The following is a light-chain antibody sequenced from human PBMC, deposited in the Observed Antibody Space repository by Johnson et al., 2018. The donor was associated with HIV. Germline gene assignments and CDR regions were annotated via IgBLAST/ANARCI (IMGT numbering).Light chain of an antibody. V-gene: IGLV1-51*01. CDR3: GTWDSSLSVRV. CDR1: SSNIGNNY. Sequence: QSMLTQPPSVSAAPGQKVTISCSGSSSNIGNNYVSWYQQLPGTAPKLLIYDNNKRPSGIPDRFSGSKSGTSATLGITGLQTGDEADYYCGTWDSSLSVRVVGTGTKVTVL. CDR2: DNN. J-gene: IGLJ1*01.